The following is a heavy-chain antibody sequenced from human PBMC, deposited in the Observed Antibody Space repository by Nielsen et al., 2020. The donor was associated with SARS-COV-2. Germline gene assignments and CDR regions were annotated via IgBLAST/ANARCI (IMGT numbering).Heavy chain of an antibody. CDR2: IYYSGST. V-gene: IGHV4-39*01. CDR3: ARHDIVVVPAAIIGGSFDY. D-gene: IGHD2-2*02. Sequence: WIRQPPGKGLEWIGSIYYSGSTYYNPSLKSRVTISVDTSKNLFSLKLSSVTAADTAVYYCARHDIVVVPAAIIGGSFDYWGQGTLVTVSS. J-gene: IGHJ4*02.